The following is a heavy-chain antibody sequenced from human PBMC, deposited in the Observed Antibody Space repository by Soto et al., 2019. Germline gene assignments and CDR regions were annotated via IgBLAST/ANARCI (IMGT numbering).Heavy chain of an antibody. CDR1: GFTFDDYG. D-gene: IGHD5-12*01. CDR2: INWNGGSI. Sequence: PGGSLRLSCAASGFTFDDYGMSCVRHAPGKGLEWVSGINWNGGSIGYADSVKGRFTISTDNAKNSLYLQMNSLRAGDTVFYYCARAPFGGYENYFDYWCQGALVTVSS. V-gene: IGHV3-20*04. CDR3: ARAPFGGYENYFDY. J-gene: IGHJ4*02.